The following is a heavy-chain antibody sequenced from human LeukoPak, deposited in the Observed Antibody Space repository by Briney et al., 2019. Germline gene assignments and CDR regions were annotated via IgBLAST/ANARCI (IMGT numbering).Heavy chain of an antibody. CDR1: GFTFSSYA. CDR3: AKARLRGYSGYEFDY. J-gene: IGHJ4*02. Sequence: GGSLRLSCAASGFTFSSYAMSWVRHAPRKGLEWVSAISGSGGSTYDADSVKGRFTISRDNSKNTLYLQMNSLRAEDTAVYYCAKARLRGYSGYEFDYWGQGTLVTVSS. CDR2: ISGSGGST. V-gene: IGHV3-23*01. D-gene: IGHD5-12*01.